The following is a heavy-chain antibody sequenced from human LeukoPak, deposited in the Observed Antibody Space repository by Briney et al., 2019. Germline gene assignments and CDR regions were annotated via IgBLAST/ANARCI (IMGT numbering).Heavy chain of an antibody. CDR2: INAANGHT. Sequence: ASVKVSCKASGYTFTNYAIHWVRQAPGQRFEWMGWINAANGHTKYSQEFQDRITITRDTSATTAYMELSNLRSEDMALYYCARGRGPPNTNRDFYYHYYMDVWGTGTTVTVSS. CDR3: ARGRGPPNTNRDFYYHYYMDV. D-gene: IGHD3-10*01. V-gene: IGHV1-3*03. CDR1: GYTFTNYA. J-gene: IGHJ6*03.